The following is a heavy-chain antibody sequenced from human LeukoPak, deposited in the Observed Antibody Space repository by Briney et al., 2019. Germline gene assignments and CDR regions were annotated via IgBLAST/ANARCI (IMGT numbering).Heavy chain of an antibody. Sequence: PGGSLRLSCAASGFTFSSYAMSWVRQAPGKGLEWVSAISNSGGSTYYADSVKGRFTISRDNSKNTLYMQMNSMRAEDTAVYYRARGGFPGYFDWLRPSSDAFDIWGQGTMVTVSS. CDR2: ISNSGGST. J-gene: IGHJ3*02. V-gene: IGHV3-23*01. CDR1: GFTFSSYA. CDR3: ARGGFPGYFDWLRPSSDAFDI. D-gene: IGHD3-9*01.